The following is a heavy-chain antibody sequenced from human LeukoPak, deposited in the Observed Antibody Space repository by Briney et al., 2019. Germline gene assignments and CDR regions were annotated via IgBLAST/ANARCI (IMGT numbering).Heavy chain of an antibody. J-gene: IGHJ4*02. Sequence: GGSLRLSCAASGFTFSNAWMSWVRQAPGKGLEWVGRIKSKTDGGTTDYAAPVKGRFTISRDDSKNTLYLQMNSLKTEDTAVYYCTTYLLDYYDSSGYYAVDYWGQGTLVTVSS. CDR3: TTYLLDYYDSSGYYAVDY. V-gene: IGHV3-15*01. CDR1: GFTFSNAW. D-gene: IGHD3-22*01. CDR2: IKSKTDGGTT.